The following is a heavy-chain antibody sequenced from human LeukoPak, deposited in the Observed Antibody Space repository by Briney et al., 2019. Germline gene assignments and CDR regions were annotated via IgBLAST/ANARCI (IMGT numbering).Heavy chain of an antibody. V-gene: IGHV3-23*01. CDR2: ISGSGGST. CDR3: AKSGPVTMIVVVITTGGFDY. Sequence: GGSLRLSCAASGFIFSSHGMNWVRQAPGKGLEWVSAISGSGGSTYYADSVKGRFTISRDNSKNTLYLQMNSLRAEDTAVYYCAKSGPVTMIVVVITTGGFDYWGQGTLVTVSS. J-gene: IGHJ4*02. CDR1: GFIFSSHG. D-gene: IGHD3-22*01.